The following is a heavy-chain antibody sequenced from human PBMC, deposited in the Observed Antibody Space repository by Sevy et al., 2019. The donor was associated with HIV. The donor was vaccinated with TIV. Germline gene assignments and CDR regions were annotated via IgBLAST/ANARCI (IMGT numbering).Heavy chain of an antibody. CDR2: IYYSGST. J-gene: IGHJ3*02. CDR1: GGSISSSSYY. Sequence: KQSQTLSLTCTVSGGSISSSSYYWGWIRQPPGKGLEWIGSIYYSGSTYYNPSLKSRVTISVDTSKNQFSLKLSSVTAADTAVYYCARRNTGIVRRSAFDIWGQGTMVTVSS. CDR3: ARRNTGIVRRSAFDI. D-gene: IGHD3-10*01. V-gene: IGHV4-39*01.